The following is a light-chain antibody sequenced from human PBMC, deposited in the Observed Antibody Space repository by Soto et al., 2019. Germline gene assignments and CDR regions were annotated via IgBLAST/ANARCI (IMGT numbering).Light chain of an antibody. J-gene: IGLJ1*01. CDR2: EVT. CDR1: SSDVGGYNY. V-gene: IGLV2-14*01. CDR3: SSYTSSSTYV. Sequence: QSALTQPASVSGSPGQSITISCTGTSSDVGGYNYVSWFQQHPGKAPKLMIYEVTNRPSGVSHRFSGSKSGNTASLTISGLHAEDEADYFCSSYTSSSTYVFGTGTKLTVL.